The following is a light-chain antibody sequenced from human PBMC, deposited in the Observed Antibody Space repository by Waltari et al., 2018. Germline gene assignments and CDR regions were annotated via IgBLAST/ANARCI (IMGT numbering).Light chain of an antibody. CDR2: DAS. CDR1: QSVGRT. J-gene: IGKJ1*01. V-gene: IGKV3D-20*01. CDR3: QKYGTRPAT. Sequence: EIVLTQSPASLSLSPGDRATLSCGASQSVGRTLAWYQPRPGQAPRLLIYDASSRATGIPDRFSGSGSGTDVSVTISRLEPEDFAFYYCQKYGTRPATFGQGTKVEVK.